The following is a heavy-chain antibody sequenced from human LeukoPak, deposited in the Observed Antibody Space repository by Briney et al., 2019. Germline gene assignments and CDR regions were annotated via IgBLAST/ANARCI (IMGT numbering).Heavy chain of an antibody. CDR1: GYSISSGYY. D-gene: IGHD3-10*01. CDR2: IFQSGST. J-gene: IGHJ6*04. Sequence: SETLSLTCAVSGYSISSGYYWGWIWQPPGKGLEWIGSIFQSGSTYYNPSLKSRVNMSVDTSKNQISLKLSSVTAADTAVYYCARASGSYGSGSYYYYGMDVWGKGTTVTVSS. CDR3: ARASGSYGSGSYYYYGMDV. V-gene: IGHV4-38-2*01.